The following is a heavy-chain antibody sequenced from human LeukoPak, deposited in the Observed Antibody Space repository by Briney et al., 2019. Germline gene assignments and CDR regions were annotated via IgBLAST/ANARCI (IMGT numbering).Heavy chain of an antibody. V-gene: IGHV1-3*01. CDR2: INAGNGNT. Sequence: ASVKVSCKASGYTFTSYAMHWVRQAPGQRLEWMGWINAGNGNTKYSQKFQGRVTITRDTSASTAYMELSSLRSEDTAVYYCAREVHGTGLIAGGQWVAHDYWGQGTLVTVSS. D-gene: IGHD6-19*01. CDR1: GYTFTSYA. J-gene: IGHJ4*02. CDR3: AREVHGTGLIAGGQWVAHDY.